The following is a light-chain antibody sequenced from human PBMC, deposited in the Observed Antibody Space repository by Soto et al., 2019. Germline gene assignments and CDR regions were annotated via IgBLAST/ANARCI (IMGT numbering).Light chain of an antibody. CDR2: TAS. J-gene: IGKJ3*01. CDR1: QAISNY. CDR3: QKYNSAPQA. Sequence: DIQMTQSPSSLSASVGDRVTITCRASQAISNYLAWYQQKPGKVPKLLIYTASTLKSGVPSRFSGSGSGTEFTLTISSLQPEDVATYYCQKYNSAPQAFGPGTKVDIK. V-gene: IGKV1-27*01.